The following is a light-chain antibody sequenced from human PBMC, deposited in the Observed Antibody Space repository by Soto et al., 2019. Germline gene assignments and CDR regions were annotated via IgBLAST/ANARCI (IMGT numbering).Light chain of an antibody. CDR2: AAS. CDR1: QSISNY. V-gene: IGKV1-39*01. J-gene: IGKJ1*01. CDR3: QQSYSAPRT. Sequence: DIQMTQSPSSLSASVGDRVTITCRTSQSISNYLNWYQQKPGKAPNLLIYAASYLQSGVPSRFSASGSGSDFTLTISSLQPEDFATYYCQQSYSAPRTFGPGTEVEIK.